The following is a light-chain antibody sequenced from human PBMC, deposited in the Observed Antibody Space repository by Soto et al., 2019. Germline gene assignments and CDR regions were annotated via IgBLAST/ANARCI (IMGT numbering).Light chain of an antibody. Sequence: EIVMTQSPDTLSVSPGERATLSCRASQNVGRNVAWYQQRPGQAPRLLIHGTSTRAADIPARFSGSESGRDYTLTISRLDPEDSAVYYCQQYGDSITFGGGTKVEIK. CDR2: GTS. CDR1: QNVGRN. CDR3: QQYGDSIT. J-gene: IGKJ4*01. V-gene: IGKV3-15*01.